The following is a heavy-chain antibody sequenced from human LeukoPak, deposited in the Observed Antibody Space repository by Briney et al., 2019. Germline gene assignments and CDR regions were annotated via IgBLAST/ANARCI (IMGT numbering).Heavy chain of an antibody. Sequence: GGSLRLSCAASGFTFSNAWMSWVRQAPGKGLEWVGRIKSKTDGGTTDYAAPVKGRFTISRDDSKNTLCLQMNSLKTEDTAVYYCTTRPLERRGGFFDYWGQGTLVTVSS. CDR3: TTRPLERRGGFFDY. D-gene: IGHD1-1*01. CDR2: IKSKTDGGTT. J-gene: IGHJ4*02. CDR1: GFTFSNAW. V-gene: IGHV3-15*01.